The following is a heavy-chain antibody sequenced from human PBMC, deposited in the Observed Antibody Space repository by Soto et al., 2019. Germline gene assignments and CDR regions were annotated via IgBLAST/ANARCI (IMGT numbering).Heavy chain of an antibody. CDR1: GGTFSNFP. V-gene: IGHV1-69*01. CDR3: ARVPTIPPAENIYCCGVDV. Sequence: QVQLVQSGAEVKKPGSSVKVSCKASGGTFSNFPITWVRLAPGQGLEWMGGIIPSFGPAHYAQVFQGRVTITADDSTDTAYLALSGLRYEDAAVYYCARVPTIPPAENIYCCGVDVWGQGTTVTVSS. CDR2: IIPSFGPA. D-gene: IGHD2-2*02. J-gene: IGHJ6*02.